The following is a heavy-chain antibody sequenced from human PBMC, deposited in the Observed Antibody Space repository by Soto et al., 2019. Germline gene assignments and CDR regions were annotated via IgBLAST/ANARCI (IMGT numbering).Heavy chain of an antibody. Sequence: GGSLRLSCAASGFAFSDYSMNWVRQAPGKGLEWVSFISSSSSTIFYAGSVQGRFTISRDNAKNLLYLQMHSLRDEDTAVYYCARLERDYHTTRWIYYYYGLDLWGQGTTVTVSS. CDR3: ARLERDYHTTRWIYYYYGLDL. CDR2: ISSSSSTI. J-gene: IGHJ6*02. D-gene: IGHD2-2*01. CDR1: GFAFSDYS. V-gene: IGHV3-48*02.